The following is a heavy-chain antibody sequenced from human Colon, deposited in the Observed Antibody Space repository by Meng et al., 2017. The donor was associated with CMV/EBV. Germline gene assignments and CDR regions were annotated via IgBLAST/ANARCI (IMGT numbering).Heavy chain of an antibody. Sequence: LEGSGPGWGKPSEPLPLTCLASGGSISSSSYYWGWIRQPPGKGLEWIGSIYYSGSTYYNPSLKSRVTISVDTSKNQFSLKLSSVTAADTAVYYCARATLTIFGVVIPPHWFDPWGQGTQVTVSS. CDR2: IYYSGST. CDR3: ARATLTIFGVVIPPHWFDP. J-gene: IGHJ5*02. CDR1: GGSISSSSYY. D-gene: IGHD3-3*01. V-gene: IGHV4-39*07.